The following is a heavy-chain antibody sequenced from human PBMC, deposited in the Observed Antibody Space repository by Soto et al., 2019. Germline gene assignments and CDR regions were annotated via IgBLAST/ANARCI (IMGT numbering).Heavy chain of an antibody. D-gene: IGHD3-22*01. CDR1: GGSISSYY. Sequence: PSETLSLTCTVSGGSISSYYWSWIRQPPGKGLEWIGYIYYSGSTNYNPSLKSRVTISVDTSKNQFSLKLSSVTAADTAVYYCARQHYSDSSGYYIWNWGQGTLVTVSS. CDR3: ARQHYSDSSGYYIWN. V-gene: IGHV4-59*08. J-gene: IGHJ4*02. CDR2: IYYSGST.